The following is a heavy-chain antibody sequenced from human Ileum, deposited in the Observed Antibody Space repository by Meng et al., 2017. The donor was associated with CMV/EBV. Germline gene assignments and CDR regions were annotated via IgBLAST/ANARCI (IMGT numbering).Heavy chain of an antibody. CDR2: ITYSGTT. Sequence: QRQEWGPGLVKPSEPLSLPCTVSGDAISSGDYFWGWIRQPPKGLEWVASITYSGTTYYNPSLKSRVTMSVDTSKNQFSLKLNSVTAADTAVYYCVRASITMIDYWGQGTLVTVSS. CDR3: VRASITMIDY. D-gene: IGHD3-22*01. CDR1: GDAISSGDYF. V-gene: IGHV4-39*07. J-gene: IGHJ4*02.